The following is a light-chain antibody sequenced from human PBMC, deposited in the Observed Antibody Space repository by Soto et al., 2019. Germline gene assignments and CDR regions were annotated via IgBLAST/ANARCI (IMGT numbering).Light chain of an antibody. CDR1: QGINYY. Sequence: DIQLTQSPSFLSASVGDRVTITCRASQGINYYLDWYQQTSGKAPRLLIHTASTVQSGVPSRFSGSGSGTEFTLTISSLQPEDFATYYCQQRHSYPITFGQGTRLEMK. CDR3: QQRHSYPIT. J-gene: IGKJ5*01. CDR2: TAS. V-gene: IGKV1-9*01.